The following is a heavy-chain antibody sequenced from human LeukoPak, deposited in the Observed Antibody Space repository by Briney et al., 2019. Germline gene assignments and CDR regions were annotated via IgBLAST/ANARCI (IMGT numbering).Heavy chain of an antibody. V-gene: IGHV3-21*01. J-gene: IGHJ4*02. Sequence: PGGSLRLSCAASGFTFSSYSMNWVRQAPVKVLEWVSSISSSSSYIYYADSVKGRFTISRDNAKNSLYLQMNSLRAEDTAVYYCARDSRFNYDISGSDYWGQGTLVTVSS. CDR1: GFTFSSYS. D-gene: IGHD3-9*01. CDR2: ISSSSSYI. CDR3: ARDSRFNYDISGSDY.